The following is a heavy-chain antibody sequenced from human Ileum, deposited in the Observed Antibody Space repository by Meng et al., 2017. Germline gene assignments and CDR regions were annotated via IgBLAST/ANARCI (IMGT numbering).Heavy chain of an antibody. D-gene: IGHD3-10*01. CDR1: GDSVSSNIVA. CDR3: AREVIAGFNWFDP. J-gene: IGHJ5*02. V-gene: IGHV6-1*01. Sequence: QLQVQPSGPCLVNPSQTPPPTFAISGDSVSSNIVAWTWIRQSPSRGLEWLGRTYYRSRWYNDYAVSVKSRMTINPDTSKNQFFLQLNSVTPEDTAVYYCAREVIAGFNWFDPWGQGTLVTVSS. CDR2: TYYRSRWYN.